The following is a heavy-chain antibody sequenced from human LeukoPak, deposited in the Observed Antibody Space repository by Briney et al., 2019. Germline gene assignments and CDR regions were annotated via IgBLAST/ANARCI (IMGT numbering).Heavy chain of an antibody. CDR3: ADLGADLR. Sequence: GGSLTLSCTASGFIFNIYTMNWVRQAPGKGLEWTSYISGDSGVIHCADSVKGRFTISRDNAKKSLFLQMDSLRAEDTAIYYCADLGADLRWGQGTLVTVSS. V-gene: IGHV3-48*01. CDR2: ISGDSGVI. J-gene: IGHJ4*02. CDR1: GFIFNIYT.